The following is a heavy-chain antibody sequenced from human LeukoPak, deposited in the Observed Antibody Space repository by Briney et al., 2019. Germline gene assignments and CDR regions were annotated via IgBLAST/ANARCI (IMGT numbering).Heavy chain of an antibody. CDR1: GGTFTSYD. Sequence: ASVKVSCKASGGTFTSYDINWVRQATGQGLEWMGWMNPNSGNTGYAQKFQGRVTMTRNTSISTAYMELSSLRSEDTTVYYCARRESSGWYLIRAGYFDYWGQGTLVTVSS. CDR3: ARRESSGWYLIRAGYFDY. D-gene: IGHD6-19*01. V-gene: IGHV1-8*01. CDR2: MNPNSGNT. J-gene: IGHJ4*02.